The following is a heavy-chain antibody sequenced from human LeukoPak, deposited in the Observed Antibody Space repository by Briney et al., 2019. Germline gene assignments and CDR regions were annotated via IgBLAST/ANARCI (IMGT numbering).Heavy chain of an antibody. CDR3: TRMTTGHDY. J-gene: IGHJ4*02. Sequence: PSETLSLTYAVSGVSFNDYYWSWVRQSPGKGLEWIGEINHSGYTNDSPSLKSRVTISIDTSRKQFSLNLRSVTVADTAVYYCTRMTTGHDYWGQGTLVTVSS. CDR2: INHSGYT. CDR1: GVSFNDYY. D-gene: IGHD1-14*01. V-gene: IGHV4-34*01.